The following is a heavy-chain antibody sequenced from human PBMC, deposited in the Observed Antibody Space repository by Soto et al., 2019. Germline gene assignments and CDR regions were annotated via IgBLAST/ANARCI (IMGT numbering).Heavy chain of an antibody. CDR1: GFTFSSYW. J-gene: IGHJ6*02. CDR3: ARGARSSGSGVRAGYYYGMDV. CDR2: IKQDGSEK. V-gene: IGHV3-7*05. Sequence: GGSLRLSCAASGFTFSSYWMSWVRQAPGKGLEWVANIKQDGSEKYYVDSVKGRFTISRDNAKNSLYLQMNSLRAEDTAVYYCARGARSSGSGVRAGYYYGMDVWGQGTTVTVSS. D-gene: IGHD2-15*01.